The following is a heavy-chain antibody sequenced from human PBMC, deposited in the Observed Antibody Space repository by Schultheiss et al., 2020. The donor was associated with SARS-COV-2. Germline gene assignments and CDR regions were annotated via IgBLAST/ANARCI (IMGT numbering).Heavy chain of an antibody. J-gene: IGHJ5*02. Sequence: SETLSLTCTVSGGSISSYYWSWIRQPPGKGLEWIGYIYTSGSTNYNPSLKSRVTMSVDTSKNQFSLKLSSVTAADTAVYYCARGGGIAAPWGQGTLVTVSS. D-gene: IGHD6-13*01. CDR1: GGSISSYY. CDR3: ARGGGIAAP. CDR2: IYTSGST. V-gene: IGHV4-4*08.